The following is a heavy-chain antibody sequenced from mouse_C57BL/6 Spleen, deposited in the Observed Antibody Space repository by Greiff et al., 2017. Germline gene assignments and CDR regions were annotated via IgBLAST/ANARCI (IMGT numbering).Heavy chain of an antibody. CDR1: GYTFTNYW. D-gene: IGHD1-1*01. J-gene: IGHJ1*03. CDR3: AIYYGSSYPYFDV. V-gene: IGHV1-63*01. CDR2: IYPGGGYT. Sequence: QVQLQQSGAELVRPGTSVKMSCKASGYTFTNYWIGWAKQRPGHGLEWIGDIYPGGGYTNYNEQFKGKATLTADKSSSTAYMPFSSLTSEDSAIYYCAIYYGSSYPYFDVWGTGTTVTVSS.